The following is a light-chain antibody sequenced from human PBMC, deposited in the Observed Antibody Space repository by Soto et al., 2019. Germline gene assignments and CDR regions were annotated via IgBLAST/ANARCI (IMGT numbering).Light chain of an antibody. CDR2: AVS. J-gene: IGKJ1*01. V-gene: IGKV3-20*01. Sequence: EIVLTQFPGTLSLSPGERATLSCRASQSVGRNYVAWYQQKPGQAPRVIIYAVSNRASGIPDRFSGSGSGSDFTLTISRLEPEDFAVYYWQQYGTSPWAFGQGTKVEIK. CDR3: QQYGTSPWA. CDR1: QSVGRNY.